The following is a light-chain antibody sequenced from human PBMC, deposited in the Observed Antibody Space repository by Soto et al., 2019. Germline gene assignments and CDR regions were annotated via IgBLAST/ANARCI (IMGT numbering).Light chain of an antibody. CDR1: QGISIH. V-gene: IGKV1-9*01. CDR3: QQYNSLWT. CDR2: AAS. Sequence: DIQLTQSPSFLSSSVGDRVTISCRASQGISIHLAWYQQKPGKAPKLLIYAASTLESGAPSRFSGSGSGTEFTLTISSLQPDDFATYYCQQYNSLWTFGQGTKVEIK. J-gene: IGKJ1*01.